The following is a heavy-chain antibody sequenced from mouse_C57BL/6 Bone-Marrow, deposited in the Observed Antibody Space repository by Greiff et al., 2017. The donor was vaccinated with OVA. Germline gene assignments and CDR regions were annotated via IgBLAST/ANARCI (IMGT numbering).Heavy chain of an antibody. J-gene: IGHJ2*01. D-gene: IGHD1-1*01. V-gene: IGHV1-15*01. CDR1: GYTFTDYE. CDR3: TRKELLLGFDY. Sequence: VQLQQSGAELVRPGASVTLSCKASGYTFTDYEMHWVKQTPVHGLEWIGAIDPETGGTAYNQKFKGKAILTADKSSSTAYMELRSLTSEDSAVYYCTRKELLLGFDYWGQGTTLTVSS. CDR2: IDPETGGT.